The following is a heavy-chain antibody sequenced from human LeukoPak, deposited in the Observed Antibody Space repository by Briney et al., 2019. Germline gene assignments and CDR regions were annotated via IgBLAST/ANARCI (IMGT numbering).Heavy chain of an antibody. V-gene: IGHV3-49*03. CDR1: GFTFGDYA. CDR3: TRDRGAYNLYDY. CDR2: IRSKAYGETA. D-gene: IGHD1-1*01. Sequence: GGSLRLSCTASGFTFGDYAMSWIRQAPGKGLEWVGFIRSKAYGETADYAASVRGRFTISRDDSKAIAYLQMNSLKTEDTAVYHCTRDRGAYNLYDYWGQGTLVTVSS. J-gene: IGHJ4*02.